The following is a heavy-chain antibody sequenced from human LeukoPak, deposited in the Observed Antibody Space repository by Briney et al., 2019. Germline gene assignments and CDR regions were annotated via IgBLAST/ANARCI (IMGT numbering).Heavy chain of an antibody. J-gene: IGHJ4*02. V-gene: IGHV3-21*01. Sequence: GGSLGLSCAASGFTFSSYSMNWVRQAPGKGLEWVSSISSSSSYIYYADSVKGRFTISRDNAKNSLYLQMNSLRAEDTAVYYCARGTAAAGTDYWGQGTLVTVSS. D-gene: IGHD6-13*01. CDR3: ARGTAAAGTDY. CDR1: GFTFSSYS. CDR2: ISSSSSYI.